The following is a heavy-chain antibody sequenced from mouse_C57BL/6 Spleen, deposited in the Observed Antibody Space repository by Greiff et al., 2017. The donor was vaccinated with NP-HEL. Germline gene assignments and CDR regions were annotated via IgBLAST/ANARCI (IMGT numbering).Heavy chain of an antibody. CDR2: IHPNSGST. D-gene: IGHD1-1*01. V-gene: IGHV1-64*01. Sequence: QVQLQQPGAELVKPGASVKLSCKASGYTFTSYWMHWVKQRPGQGLEWIGMIHPNSGSTNYNEKFKSKATLTVDKSSSTAYMQLSSLTSEDSAVYYCARSIYYYGSSYKNDAMDYWGQGTSVTVSS. J-gene: IGHJ4*01. CDR1: GYTFTSYW. CDR3: ARSIYYYGSSYKNDAMDY.